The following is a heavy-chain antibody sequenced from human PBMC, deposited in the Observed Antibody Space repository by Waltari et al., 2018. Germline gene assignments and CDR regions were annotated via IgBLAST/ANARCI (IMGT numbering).Heavy chain of an antibody. J-gene: IGHJ4*02. CDR2: IAYDGSNK. CDR1: GFTFSSYA. Sequence: QVQLVESGGGVVQPGRSLRLSCAASGFTFSSYAMHWVRQAPGKGVEWVAVIAYDGSNKYYADAVKGRVTISRDNSKNALYLQMNSLRAEDTAVYYCASSIAMVVIAIPAYWGQGTLVTVSS. CDR3: ASSIAMVVIAIPAY. V-gene: IGHV3-30-3*01. D-gene: IGHD2-21*01.